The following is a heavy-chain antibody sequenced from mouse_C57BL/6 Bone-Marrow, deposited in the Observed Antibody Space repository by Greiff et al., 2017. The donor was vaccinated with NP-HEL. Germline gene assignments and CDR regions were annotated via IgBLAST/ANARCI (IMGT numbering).Heavy chain of an antibody. CDR3: TQHYYGSSYGYFDV. CDR1: GYTFTDYE. D-gene: IGHD1-1*01. CDR2: IDPETGGT. V-gene: IGHV1-15*01. Sequence: QVQLKESGAELVRPGASVTLSCKASGYTFTDYEMHWVKQTPVHGLEWIGAIDPETGGTAYNPKFKGKAILTADKSSSTAYMELRSLTSEDSAVYYCTQHYYGSSYGYFDVWGTGTTVTVSS. J-gene: IGHJ1*03.